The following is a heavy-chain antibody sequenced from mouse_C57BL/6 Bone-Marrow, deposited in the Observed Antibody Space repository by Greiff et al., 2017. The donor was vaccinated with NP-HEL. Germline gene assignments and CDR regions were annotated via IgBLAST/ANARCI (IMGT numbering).Heavy chain of an antibody. CDR1: GYTFTNYW. Sequence: VQLQESGAELVRPGTSVKMSCKASGYTFTNYWIGWAKQRPGHGLEWIGDIYPGGGYTNYNEKFKGKATLTADKSSSTAYMQFSSLTSEDSAIYYCARRGRNYGRDYWGQGTTLTVSS. J-gene: IGHJ2*01. CDR2: IYPGGGYT. CDR3: ARRGRNYGRDY. D-gene: IGHD1-1*01. V-gene: IGHV1-63*01.